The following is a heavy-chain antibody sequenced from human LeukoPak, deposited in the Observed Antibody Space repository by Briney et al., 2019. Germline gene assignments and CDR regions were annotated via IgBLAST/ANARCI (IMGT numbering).Heavy chain of an antibody. D-gene: IGHD6-6*01. Sequence: ASVKVSCKASGYDFTSVGITWVRRAPGQGLEWMGWISPYNGNTRYAQKFQGRVAMTTDTSTTTAYMELRGLRFNDTAVYYCALLAGSYSSSPGENYYYGMDVWGQGTTVTVSS. CDR1: GYDFTSVG. J-gene: IGHJ6*02. CDR3: ALLAGSYSSSPGENYYYGMDV. V-gene: IGHV1-18*01. CDR2: ISPYNGNT.